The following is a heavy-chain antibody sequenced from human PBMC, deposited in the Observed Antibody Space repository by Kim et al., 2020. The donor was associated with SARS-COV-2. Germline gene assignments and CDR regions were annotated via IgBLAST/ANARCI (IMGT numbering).Heavy chain of an antibody. CDR1: GFTFSTYG. Sequence: GGSLRLSCAASGFTFSTYGMHWVRQAPGKGLEWVAVISYDATIKYYVDSVKGRFAISRDNSRNTLYLQMSSLRAEDTAVYYCANSITILGVPRDYYGMDVWGQGTTVTVSS. J-gene: IGHJ6*02. CDR3: ANSITILGVPRDYYGMDV. V-gene: IGHV3-30*18. CDR2: ISYDATIK. D-gene: IGHD3-3*01.